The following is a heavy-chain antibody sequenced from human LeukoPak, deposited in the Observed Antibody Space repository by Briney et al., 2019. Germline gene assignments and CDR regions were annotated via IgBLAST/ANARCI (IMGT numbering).Heavy chain of an antibody. CDR1: GFTFSKSW. CDR2: IKPDGSET. CDR3: AKRGRTWDLEY. J-gene: IGHJ4*02. V-gene: IGHV3-7*01. D-gene: IGHD3-16*01. Sequence: PGGSLRLSCAASGFTFSKSWMTWVRQAPGKGLEWVANIKPDGSETYYVDSVMGRFTISRDNAKNSVYLQMNSLRAEDTALYYCAKRGRTWDLEYWGQGTLVTVSS.